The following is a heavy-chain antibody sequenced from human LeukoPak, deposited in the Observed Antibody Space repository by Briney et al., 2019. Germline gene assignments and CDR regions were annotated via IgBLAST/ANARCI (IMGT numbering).Heavy chain of an antibody. Sequence: GGSLRLSCAASGFTFSSYEMNWVRQAPGKGLEWVSYTSSSGSTIYYADSVKGRFTISRDNAKNSLYLQMNSLRAEDTAVYYCAELGITMIGGVWGKGTTVTISS. CDR2: TSSSGSTI. D-gene: IGHD3-10*02. CDR3: AELGITMIGGV. V-gene: IGHV3-48*03. CDR1: GFTFSSYE. J-gene: IGHJ6*04.